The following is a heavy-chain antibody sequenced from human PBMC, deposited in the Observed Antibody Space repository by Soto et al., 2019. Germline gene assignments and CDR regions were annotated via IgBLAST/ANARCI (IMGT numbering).Heavy chain of an antibody. Sequence: QVQLVQSGAEVKKPGSSVKVSCKASGGTFSSYAISWVRQAPGQGLEWMGGIIPIFGTANYAQKFQGRVTITADESTSTAYMELSSLRSEDTAVYYCARDRLRYCGGDCYSAWFDPWGQGTLVTVSS. CDR1: GGTFSSYA. J-gene: IGHJ5*02. D-gene: IGHD2-21*02. CDR2: IIPIFGTA. CDR3: ARDRLRYCGGDCYSAWFDP. V-gene: IGHV1-69*01.